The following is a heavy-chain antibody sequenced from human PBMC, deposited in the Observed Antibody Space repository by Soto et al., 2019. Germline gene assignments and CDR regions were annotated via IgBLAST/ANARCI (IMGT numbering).Heavy chain of an antibody. J-gene: IGHJ4*02. CDR3: ASRYYYGSVSPDY. CDR2: ISYDGSNK. Sequence: QVQLVESGGGVVQPGRSLRLSCAASGFTFSSYAMHWVRQAPGKGLEWVAVISYDGSNKYYADSVKGRFTISRDNSKNTLYLQMNSLRAEDTAVYYCASRYYYGSVSPDYWGQGTLVIVSS. D-gene: IGHD3-10*01. CDR1: GFTFSSYA. V-gene: IGHV3-30-3*01.